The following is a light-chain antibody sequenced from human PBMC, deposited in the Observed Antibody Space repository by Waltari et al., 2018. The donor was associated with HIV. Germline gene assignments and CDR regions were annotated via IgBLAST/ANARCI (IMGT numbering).Light chain of an antibody. J-gene: IGKJ1*01. CDR3: QQYNSYSWT. V-gene: IGKV1-5*03. CDR1: QSISSW. Sequence: MTQSPANLSVSTGERATLSCRASQSISSWLAWYQQKPGKAPKLLIYKASTLESGVPSRFSGSGSGTEFTLTISSLQPNDFATYYCQQYNSYSWTFGQGTKVDIK. CDR2: KAS.